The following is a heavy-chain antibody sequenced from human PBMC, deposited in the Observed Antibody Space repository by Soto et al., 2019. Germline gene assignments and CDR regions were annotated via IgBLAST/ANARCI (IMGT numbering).Heavy chain of an antibody. V-gene: IGHV4-59*08. CDR1: GGSFSGYY. CDR2: IYYSGST. CDR3: ARRLYDGASYYFDY. Sequence: SETLSLTCAVYGGSFSGYYWSWIRQPPGKGLEWIGYIYYSGSTNYNPSLKSRVTISVFTSKNQFSLKLSSVTAADTAVYYCARRLYDGASYYFDYWGQGTLVTVSS. D-gene: IGHD3-10*01. J-gene: IGHJ4*02.